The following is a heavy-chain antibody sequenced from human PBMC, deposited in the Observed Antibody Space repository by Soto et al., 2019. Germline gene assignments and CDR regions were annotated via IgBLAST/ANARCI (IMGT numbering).Heavy chain of an antibody. J-gene: IGHJ4*02. D-gene: IGHD2-8*01. V-gene: IGHV4-59*08. CDR1: GASVTSFY. CDR2: ISDSGST. Sequence: QVQLQESGPGLVKPSETLSLTCTVSGASVTSFYWSWIRQAPGKGLAWIGYISDSGSTNYSPSLGSRVTISVDTSKNQFSLRLTSVTAADTAVYYCAIRNGIDFWGQGTLVTVSS. CDR3: AIRNGIDF.